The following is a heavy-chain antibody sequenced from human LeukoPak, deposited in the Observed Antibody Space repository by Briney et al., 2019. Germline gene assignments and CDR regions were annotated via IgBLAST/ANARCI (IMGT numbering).Heavy chain of an antibody. V-gene: IGHV3-53*01. CDR2: IYSGGNT. CDR1: EFTFSSNY. D-gene: IGHD4-23*01. CDR3: ARRAGGYSHSYDY. J-gene: IGHJ4*02. Sequence: GGSLRLSCAASEFTFSSNYMSWVRQAPGKGLEWVAIIYSGGNTNYSDSVKGRFTISRDNSKNTLYLQMNNLRADDTAVYYCARRAGGYSHSYDYWGQGTLVTVSS.